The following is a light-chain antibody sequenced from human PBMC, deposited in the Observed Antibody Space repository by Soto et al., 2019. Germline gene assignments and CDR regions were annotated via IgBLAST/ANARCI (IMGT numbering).Light chain of an antibody. CDR2: DAS. V-gene: IGKV1-13*02. Sequence: AIQLTQSPSTLSASLGDSVTITCRASQGISSALAWYQQKPGKAPKLMIYDASSLHSGVPSRFSGSGSGTECTLTISSLQPDDVATYYCQQYNTYSWTFGQGTKVDIK. J-gene: IGKJ1*01. CDR3: QQYNTYSWT. CDR1: QGISSA.